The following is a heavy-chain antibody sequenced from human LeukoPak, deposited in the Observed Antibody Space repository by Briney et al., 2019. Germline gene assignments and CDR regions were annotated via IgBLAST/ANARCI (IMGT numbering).Heavy chain of an antibody. CDR1: GFTSSNAW. Sequence: PGGSLRLSCAASGFTSSNAWMSWVRQAPGEGLEWVGRIKRTSDGGTTDYAAPVKGRFTISRDDSKNMVYLQMNSLTTEDTAVYYCATDLLDDWGQGTLVTVSS. CDR2: IKRTSDGGTT. J-gene: IGHJ4*02. V-gene: IGHV3-15*01. CDR3: ATDLLDD.